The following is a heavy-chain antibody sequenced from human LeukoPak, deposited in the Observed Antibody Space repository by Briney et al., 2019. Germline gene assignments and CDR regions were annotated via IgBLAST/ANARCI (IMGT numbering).Heavy chain of an antibody. V-gene: IGHV3-7*01. CDR3: AANLILDL. CDR1: GFTFETYW. CDR2: IKQDGSEK. J-gene: IGHJ2*01. Sequence: GGSLRLSCAASGFTFETYWMAWVRQAPGKGLEWVANIKQDGSEKYYVDSVKGRFTISRDNAKNSLYLQMNSLRAEDTAVYYCAANLILDLWGRGTLVTVSS.